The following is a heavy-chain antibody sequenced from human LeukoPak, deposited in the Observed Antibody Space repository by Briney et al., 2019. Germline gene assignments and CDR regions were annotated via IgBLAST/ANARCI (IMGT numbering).Heavy chain of an antibody. J-gene: IGHJ6*03. CDR2: IYYSGST. CDR3: ARTYDSPGYYSPDYYYMDV. Sequence: SETLSLTCTVSGGSISRSNYYWGWIRQPPGKGLEWIGTIYYSGSTYHNPSLKSRVTISVDTSKNQFSLKLNSVTAADTAVYYCARTYDSPGYYSPDYYYMDVWGKGTTVTISS. CDR1: GGSISRSNYY. V-gene: IGHV4-39*07. D-gene: IGHD3-22*01.